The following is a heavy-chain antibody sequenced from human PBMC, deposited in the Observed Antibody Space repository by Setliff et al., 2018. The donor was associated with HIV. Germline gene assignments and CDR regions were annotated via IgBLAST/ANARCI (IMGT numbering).Heavy chain of an antibody. CDR1: GGSISSYY. V-gene: IGHV4-4*07. Sequence: SETLSLTCTVSGGSISSYYWSWIRQPAGKGLEWIGHIYTSGSTNYNPSLKSRVTISVDTSKNQFSLKLSSVTAADTAVYYCARFRPFQRESGSFDIWGQGTMVTV. D-gene: IGHD3-3*02. CDR3: ARFRPFQRESGSFDI. J-gene: IGHJ3*02. CDR2: IYTSGST.